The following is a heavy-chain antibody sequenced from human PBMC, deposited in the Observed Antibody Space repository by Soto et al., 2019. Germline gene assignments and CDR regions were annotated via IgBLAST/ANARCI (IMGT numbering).Heavy chain of an antibody. D-gene: IGHD5-18*01. V-gene: IGHV1-69*02. CDR2: IIPILGIA. CDR3: ARVGRTTDTDY. Sequence: QVQLVQSGAEVKKPGSSVKVSCKASGGTFSSYTISWVRQAPGQGLEWMGRIIPILGIANYAQKFQGRVTITADKSTSTAYMELSSLRSEDTAVYYFARVGRTTDTDYWGQGTLVTVSS. CDR1: GGTFSSYT. J-gene: IGHJ4*02.